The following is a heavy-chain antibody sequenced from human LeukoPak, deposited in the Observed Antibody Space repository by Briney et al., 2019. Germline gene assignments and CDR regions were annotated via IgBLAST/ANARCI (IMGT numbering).Heavy chain of an antibody. D-gene: IGHD4-17*01. J-gene: IGHJ4*02. Sequence: PGGSLRLSCAASGFTFSSYEMNWVRQAPGKGLEWVSYISSSGSTIYYADSVKGRFTISRDNAKNSLYLQMNSLRAEDTAVYYCARDPTLYGDSTFDYWGQGTLVTVSS. CDR2: ISSSGSTI. CDR3: ARDPTLYGDSTFDY. CDR1: GFTFSSYE. V-gene: IGHV3-48*03.